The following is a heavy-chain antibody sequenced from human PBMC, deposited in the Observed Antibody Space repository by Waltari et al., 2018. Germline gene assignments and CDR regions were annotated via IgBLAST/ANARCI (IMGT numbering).Heavy chain of an antibody. J-gene: IGHJ3*02. CDR3: ASPGPEKNDAFDI. V-gene: IGHV4-39*01. Sequence: QLQLQESGPGLVKPSETLSLTCTVSGGSISSSRYYWGWIRQPPGKGLEWIGSIYYSGSTYYNPSLKSRVTISVDTSKNQFSLKLSSVTAADTAVYYCASPGPEKNDAFDIWGQGTMVTVSS. CDR2: IYYSGST. CDR1: GGSISSSRYY.